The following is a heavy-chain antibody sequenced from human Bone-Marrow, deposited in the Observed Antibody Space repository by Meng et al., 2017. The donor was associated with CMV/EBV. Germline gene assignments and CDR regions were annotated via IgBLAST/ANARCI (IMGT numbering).Heavy chain of an antibody. V-gene: IGHV1-69*02. D-gene: IGHD2-2*01. CDR2: IIPILGIV. CDR1: GGTFSSYT. J-gene: IGHJ6*02. Sequence: SVKVSCKASGGTFSSYTISWVRQAPGQGLEWMGRIIPILGIVNYAQKFQGRVTITADKSTSTAYMELSSLRSEDTAVYYCARVPQGAAAYYYYGMDVWGQGTTVTASS. CDR3: ARVPQGAAAYYYYGMDV.